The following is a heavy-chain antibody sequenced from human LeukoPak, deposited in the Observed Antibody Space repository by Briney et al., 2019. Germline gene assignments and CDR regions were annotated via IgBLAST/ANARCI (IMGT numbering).Heavy chain of an antibody. J-gene: IGHJ3*02. CDR1: GFTFSSYW. D-gene: IGHD5-24*01. CDR3: ARRGWLHRRHDAFDI. Sequence: AGGSLRLSCAASGFTFSSYWMHWVRQAPGKGLVWVSRINSDASSTSYADSVKGRFTISRDNAKNTLYLQMNSLRAEDTAVYYCARRGWLHRRHDAFDIWGQGTMVTVSS. CDR2: INSDASST. V-gene: IGHV3-74*01.